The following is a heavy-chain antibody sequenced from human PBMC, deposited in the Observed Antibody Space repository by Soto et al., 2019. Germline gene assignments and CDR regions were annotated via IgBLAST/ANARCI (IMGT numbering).Heavy chain of an antibody. J-gene: IGHJ4*02. V-gene: IGHV3-30*03. CDR1: GFTFISYG. CDR3: ARERITGTTPNFDY. D-gene: IGHD1-7*01. CDR2: ISYDGSNK. Sequence: GSLRLSCVASGFTFISYGMHWVRQAPGKGLEWVAVISYDGSNKYYADSVKGRFTISRDNSKNTLYLQMNSLRAEDTAVYYCARERITGTTPNFDYWGQGTLVTVSS.